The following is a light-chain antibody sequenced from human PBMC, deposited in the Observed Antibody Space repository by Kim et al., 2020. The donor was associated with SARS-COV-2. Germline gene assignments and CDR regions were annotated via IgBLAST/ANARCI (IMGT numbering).Light chain of an antibody. CDR2: NSS. CDR1: QSVGLC. Sequence: PSSVGATVTITGLASQSVGLCLAWYQHKPGQVPKLLMDNSSHIHPGVPSRFVGCGSGTHFTLTITSLQPSDFAVYYCQQYGTHSTFGPGTKVDI. J-gene: IGKJ1*01. V-gene: IGKV1-5*01. CDR3: QQYGTHST.